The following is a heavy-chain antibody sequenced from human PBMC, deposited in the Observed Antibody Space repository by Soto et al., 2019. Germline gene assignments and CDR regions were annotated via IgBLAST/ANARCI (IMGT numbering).Heavy chain of an antibody. V-gene: IGHV1-69*12. J-gene: IGHJ4*02. Sequence: QVQLVQSGAEVKKPGSSVKVSCKASGGTFSSYAISWVRQAPGQGLEWMGGIIPIFGTANYAQKFQGRVTITADESTSTAYMELSSLRSENTAVYYCAREPNYGGKTKEPKVHTWGQGTLVTVSS. D-gene: IGHD4-17*01. CDR3: AREPNYGGKTKEPKVHT. CDR1: GGTFSSYA. CDR2: IIPIFGTA.